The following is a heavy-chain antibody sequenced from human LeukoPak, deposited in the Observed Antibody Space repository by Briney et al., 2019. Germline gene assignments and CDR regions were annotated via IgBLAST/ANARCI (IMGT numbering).Heavy chain of an antibody. J-gene: IGHJ4*02. CDR1: GDSNRGDY. Sequence: SETLSLRCTVSGDSNRGDYWSWIRQPPGKRLEWIGYIYYTGNTTYNPSLKSRVTMSIDTSRKLFSLRLTSVTAADTAVYFCARHPGASFDSWGQGNLVTVSS. CDR2: IYYTGNT. V-gene: IGHV4-59*08. CDR3: ARHPGASFDS. D-gene: IGHD7-27*01.